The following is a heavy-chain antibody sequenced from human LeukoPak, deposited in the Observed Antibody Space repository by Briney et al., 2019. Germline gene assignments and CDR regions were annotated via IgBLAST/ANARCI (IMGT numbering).Heavy chain of an antibody. CDR2: ISSSSYI. V-gene: IGHV3-21*01. D-gene: IGHD2-15*01. J-gene: IGHJ1*01. CDR3: ARGSGGIPSYFQH. CDR1: EFTFSSYS. Sequence: GGSLRLSCAASEFTFSSYSMNWVRQAPGKGLECVSSISSSSYIYYADSVKGRFTISRDNAKNSLYLLMNSLRAEDTAVYYCARGSGGIPSYFQHWGQGTLVTVSS.